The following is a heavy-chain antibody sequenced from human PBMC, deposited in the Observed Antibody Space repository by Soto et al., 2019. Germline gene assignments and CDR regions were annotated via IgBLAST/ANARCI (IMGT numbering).Heavy chain of an antibody. Sequence: QVQLQESGPGLVKPSQTLSLTCTVSGGSISSGDYYWNWIRQPPGKGLEWIGYIYYNGNTYSNPSLTSRVTRSVDTSKNQFSLKLTSVTAADTAVYYCARAPAAANLGASWGQGTLVIVSS. CDR2: IYYNGNT. CDR1: GGSISSGDYY. D-gene: IGHD2-2*01. CDR3: ARAPAAANLGAS. J-gene: IGHJ5*02. V-gene: IGHV4-30-4*01.